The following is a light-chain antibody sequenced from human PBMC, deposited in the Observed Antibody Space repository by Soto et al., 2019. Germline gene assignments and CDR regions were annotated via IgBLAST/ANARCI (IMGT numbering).Light chain of an antibody. CDR1: SSDIGDYNS. V-gene: IGLV2-14*01. J-gene: IGLJ1*01. Sequence: QSVLTQPASVSGSPGQSITISCTGTSSDIGDYNSVSWYQQHPGKAPKLMIYEVSNRPSGISNRFSGSKSGNTASLTISGLQAEDEADYYCSSYTSSSTLYVFGTGTKVTVL. CDR3: SSYTSSSTLYV. CDR2: EVS.